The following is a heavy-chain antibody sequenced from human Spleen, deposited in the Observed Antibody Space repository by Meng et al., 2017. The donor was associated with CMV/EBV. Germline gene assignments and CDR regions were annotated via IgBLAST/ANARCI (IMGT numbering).Heavy chain of an antibody. CDR3: AGGPVGYCSSTSCYYYYYGMDV. J-gene: IGHJ6*02. CDR2: ITASGGST. CDR1: EFTFSNFA. Sequence: GGSLRLSCTASEFTFSNFAMSWVRQAPGRGLAWVSAITASGGSTYYADSVKGRFTISRDNAKNSLYLQMNSLRAEDTAVYYCAGGPVGYCSSTSCYYYYYGMDVWGQGTTVTVSS. D-gene: IGHD2-2*01. V-gene: IGHV3-23*01.